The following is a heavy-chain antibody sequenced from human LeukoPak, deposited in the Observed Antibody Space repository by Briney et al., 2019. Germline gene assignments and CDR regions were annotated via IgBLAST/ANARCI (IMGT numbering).Heavy chain of an antibody. CDR3: AKGVSRGVDPTGLEY. CDR2: ISGSGGST. Sequence: GGSLRLSCAASEFTFSSYAMSWVRQAPGKGLEWVSAISGSGGSTYYADSVKGRFTISRDNSKNTLFLQTNSMRPEDTAVYYCAKGVSRGVDPTGLEYWGQGTLVTVSS. CDR1: EFTFSSYA. J-gene: IGHJ4*02. V-gene: IGHV3-23*01. D-gene: IGHD1-1*01.